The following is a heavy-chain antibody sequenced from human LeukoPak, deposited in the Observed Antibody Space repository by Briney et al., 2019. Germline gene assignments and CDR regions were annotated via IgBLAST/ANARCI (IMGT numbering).Heavy chain of an antibody. CDR3: ARDLWTATEYFQH. V-gene: IGHV3-48*03. CDR1: GFTFSSYE. Sequence: GGSLRLSCAASGFTFSSYEMNWVRQAPGKGLEWVSYISSSGSTIYYADSAKGRFTISRDNAKNSLYLQMNSLRAEDTAVYYCARDLWTATEYFQHWGQGTLVTVSS. D-gene: IGHD3/OR15-3a*01. J-gene: IGHJ1*01. CDR2: ISSSGSTI.